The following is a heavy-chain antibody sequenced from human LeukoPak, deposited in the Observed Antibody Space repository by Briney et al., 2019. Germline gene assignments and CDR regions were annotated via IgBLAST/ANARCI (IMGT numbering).Heavy chain of an antibody. Sequence: ASVKVSCKASGYTFTGYYMHWVRQPPGQGLEWMGRINPNSGGTNYAQKFQGRVTMTRDTSISTAYMELSRLRSDDTAVYYCAIPYDSSGYYDFGYWGQGTLVTVSS. CDR1: GYTFTGYY. CDR3: AIPYDSSGYYDFGY. D-gene: IGHD3-22*01. CDR2: INPNSGGT. J-gene: IGHJ4*02. V-gene: IGHV1-2*06.